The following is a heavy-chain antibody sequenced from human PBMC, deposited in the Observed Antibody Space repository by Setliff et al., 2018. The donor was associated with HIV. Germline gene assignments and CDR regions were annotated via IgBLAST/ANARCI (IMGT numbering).Heavy chain of an antibody. J-gene: IGHJ4*02. Sequence: SETLSLTCTVSGASISSHYWSWIRQSPGKELERIGYIYSTGSTTYNPSLQSRVSISMDASSNKFSLQVTSVTSADTAVYYCAKGAGFYGDYTFDYWGQGHRVTVSS. CDR3: AKGAGFYGDYTFDY. V-gene: IGHV4-59*11. CDR1: GASISSHY. D-gene: IGHD4-17*01. CDR2: IYSTGST.